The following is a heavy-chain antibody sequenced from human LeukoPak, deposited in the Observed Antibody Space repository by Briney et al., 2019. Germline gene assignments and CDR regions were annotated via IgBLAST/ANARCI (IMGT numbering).Heavy chain of an antibody. CDR2: IYYSGST. Sequence: KPSETLSLTCTVSGGSISSYYWSWIRQPPGKGLECIGYIYYSGSTNYNPSLKSRVTISVDTSKNQFSLKLSSVTAADTAVYYCARDPSYSNHHNYYYYMDVWGKGTTVTVSS. CDR1: GGSISSYY. CDR3: ARDPSYSNHHNYYYYMDV. J-gene: IGHJ6*03. V-gene: IGHV4-59*01. D-gene: IGHD4-11*01.